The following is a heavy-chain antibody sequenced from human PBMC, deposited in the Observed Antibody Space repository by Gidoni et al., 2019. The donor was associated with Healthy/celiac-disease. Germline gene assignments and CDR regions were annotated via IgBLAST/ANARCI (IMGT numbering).Heavy chain of an antibody. V-gene: IGHV3-23*01. CDR1: GFTFSSYA. Sequence: EVQLLESGGGLVQPGGSLRLSCAASGFTFSSYAMSWVRQAPGKGLEWVSAISGSGGSTYYADSVKGRFTISRDNSKNTLYLQMNSLRAEDTAVYYCATWNTYGSGSLKPFDYWGQGTLVTVSS. D-gene: IGHD3-10*01. CDR2: ISGSGGST. J-gene: IGHJ4*02. CDR3: ATWNTYGSGSLKPFDY.